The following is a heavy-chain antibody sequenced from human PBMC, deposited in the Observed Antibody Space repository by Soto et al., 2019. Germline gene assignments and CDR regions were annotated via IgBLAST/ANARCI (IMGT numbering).Heavy chain of an antibody. V-gene: IGHV1-69*13. Sequence: SVKVSCKASGGTFSSYAISWVRQAPGQGLEWMGGIIPIFGTANYAQKLQGRVTITADESTSTAYMELSSLRSEGTAVYYCAIYQTVPGIAAAGLFDYWGQGTQVTVSS. CDR1: GGTFSSYA. D-gene: IGHD6-13*01. J-gene: IGHJ4*02. CDR2: IIPIFGTA. CDR3: AIYQTVPGIAAAGLFDY.